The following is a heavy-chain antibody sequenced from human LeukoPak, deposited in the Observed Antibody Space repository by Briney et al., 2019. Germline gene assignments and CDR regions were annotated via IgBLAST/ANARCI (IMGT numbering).Heavy chain of an antibody. CDR3: ATSGELRLLEWGSVGY. D-gene: IGHD3-3*01. V-gene: IGHV1-69-2*01. CDR2: VDPKDGEA. J-gene: IGHJ4*02. Sequence: ASVKVSCKASGYTFTDYYIHWVQQAPGKGLEWIGRVDPKDGEAIYAEHFQGRVTITADTSTDTASVELSSLRSDDTAVYYCATSGELRLLEWGSVGYWGQGTLVTVSS. CDR1: GYTFTDYY.